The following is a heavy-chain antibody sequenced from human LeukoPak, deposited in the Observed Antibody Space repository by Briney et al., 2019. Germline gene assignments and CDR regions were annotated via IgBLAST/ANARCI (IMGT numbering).Heavy chain of an antibody. V-gene: IGHV1-2*02. CDR3: ARDDYGDYYFDY. J-gene: IGHJ4*02. Sequence: ASVKVSCKASGYTFTGYYMHWVRQAPGQGLEWMGWINPNSGGTNYAQKFQGRVTMTRDTSISTAYMELSRLRSDDTAVYYCARDDYGDYYFDYWGQGTLVTVSS. D-gene: IGHD4-17*01. CDR1: GYTFTGYY. CDR2: INPNSGGT.